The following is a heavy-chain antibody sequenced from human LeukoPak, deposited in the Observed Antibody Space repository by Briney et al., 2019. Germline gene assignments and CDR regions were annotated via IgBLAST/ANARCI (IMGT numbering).Heavy chain of an antibody. CDR3: AKRNTMVRGGPCFDY. D-gene: IGHD3-10*01. Sequence: LPGGSLRLSCAASGFSFSSYAMNWVRQAPGKGLEWVSIIFGNGDTTYYADSVKGRFTVSRDNSKDTLYLQMNDLRPDDTAIYYCAKRNTMVRGGPCFDYWGQGLLVTVSS. V-gene: IGHV3-23*01. CDR2: IFGNGDTT. CDR1: GFSFSSYA. J-gene: IGHJ4*02.